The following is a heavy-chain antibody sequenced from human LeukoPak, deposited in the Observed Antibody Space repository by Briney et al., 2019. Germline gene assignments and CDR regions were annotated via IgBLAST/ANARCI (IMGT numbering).Heavy chain of an antibody. Sequence: PSETLSLTCTVSGYSFDSGHYWGWIRQPPGKGLEWIANIYYSGSTSYNPSLKSRVTVSIDTSKNKFSLKLYSVSAADTALYYCARLYCISTSCYTIDYWGQGTLVTVSS. CDR2: IYYSGST. CDR3: ARLYCISTSCYTIDY. CDR1: GYSFDSGHY. V-gene: IGHV4-38-2*02. D-gene: IGHD2-2*02. J-gene: IGHJ4*02.